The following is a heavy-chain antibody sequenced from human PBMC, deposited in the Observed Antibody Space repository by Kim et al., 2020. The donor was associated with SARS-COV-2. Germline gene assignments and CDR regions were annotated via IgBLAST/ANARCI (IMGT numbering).Heavy chain of an antibody. V-gene: IGHV4-4*06. J-gene: IGHJ3*02. D-gene: IGHD3-22*01. Sequence: PSGGDPYHPSLERRVTISLDTSKNQFSLGVHSVTAANTEVYYCARRLTFDIWGQGTMVTVSS. CDR2: PSGGD. CDR3: ARRLTFDI.